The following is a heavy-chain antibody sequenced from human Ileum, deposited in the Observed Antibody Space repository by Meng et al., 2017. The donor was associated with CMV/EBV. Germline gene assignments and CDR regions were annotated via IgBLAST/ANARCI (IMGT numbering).Heavy chain of an antibody. J-gene: IGHJ4*02. CDR1: GDSISSDNYH. D-gene: IGHD2-21*01. Sequence: VPLQESGPGLVKPSQTLSLTCSVSGDSISSDNYHWSWIRQPAGKGLEWIGQRHKNGNDNYNASLRSRVTISIDTSKNQFSLTLTSVTAADTAVYYCAIYYGGVGGRGYWAQGTLVTVSS. CDR3: AIYYGGVGGRGY. CDR2: RHKNGND. V-gene: IGHV4-61*02.